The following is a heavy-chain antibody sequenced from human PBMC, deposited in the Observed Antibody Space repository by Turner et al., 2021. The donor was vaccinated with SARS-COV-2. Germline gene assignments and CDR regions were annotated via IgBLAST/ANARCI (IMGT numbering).Heavy chain of an antibody. CDR3: ASAPNYYYGMDV. J-gene: IGHJ6*02. Sequence: QLQLQESGPGLVKPSETLSLPCTVSGGSISSSSYNWGWIRQPPGKGLEWIGSIYYSGSTYYNPSLKSRVTISVDTSKNQFSVKLSSVTAADTAVYYCASAPNYYYGMDVWGQGTTVTVSS. CDR1: GGSISSSSYN. CDR2: IYYSGST. V-gene: IGHV4-39*01.